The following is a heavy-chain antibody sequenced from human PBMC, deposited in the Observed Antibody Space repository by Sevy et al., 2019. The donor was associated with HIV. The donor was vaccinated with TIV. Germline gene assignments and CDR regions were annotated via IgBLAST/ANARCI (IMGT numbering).Heavy chain of an antibody. CDR2: IRYDGSNK. CDR3: AREKVDTSMIFVEYYGMDV. CDR1: GFSFSSYD. J-gene: IGHJ6*02. D-gene: IGHD5-18*01. V-gene: IGHV3-33*01. Sequence: GGSLRLSCAASGFSFSSYDMHWVRQAPGMGLEWVAVIRYDGSNKHYGDSVKGRFTISRDNSKNALYLQMSSLRAEDTAVYYCAREKVDTSMIFVEYYGMDVWGQETLVTVS.